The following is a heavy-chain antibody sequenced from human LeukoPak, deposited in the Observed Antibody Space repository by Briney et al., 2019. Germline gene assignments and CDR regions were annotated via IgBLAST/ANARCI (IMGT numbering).Heavy chain of an antibody. CDR3: AKDFRGGSWSGVFDY. D-gene: IGHD3-3*01. Sequence: GGSLRLSCAASGFTFDDYAMHWIRQPPGRGLEWVSVISWEGGYTRYADSVKGRFTISRDTSKTTLYLQMNSLRAEDTAFYYCAKDFRGGSWSGVFDYWGQGTLVTASS. CDR1: GFTFDDYA. J-gene: IGHJ4*02. V-gene: IGHV3-43D*03. CDR2: ISWEGGYT.